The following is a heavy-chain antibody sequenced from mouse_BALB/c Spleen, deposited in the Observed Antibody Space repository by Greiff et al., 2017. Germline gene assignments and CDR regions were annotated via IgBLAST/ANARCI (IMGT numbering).Heavy chain of an antibody. V-gene: IGHV2-9*02. D-gene: IGHD1-3*01. CDR2: IWAGGST. CDR3: ARDRTRTLGGY. J-gene: IGHJ2*01. Sequence: QVQLKQSGPGLVAPSQSLSITCTVSGFSLTSYGVHWVRQPPGKGLEWLGVIWAGGSTNYNSSPMSRLSISKDNSKRQVFLKMNSLQTDDTAMYYCARDRTRTLGGYGGQGTTLTVSS. CDR1: GFSLTSYG.